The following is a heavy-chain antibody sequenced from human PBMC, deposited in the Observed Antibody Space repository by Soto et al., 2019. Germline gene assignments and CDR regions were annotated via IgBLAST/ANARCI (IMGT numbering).Heavy chain of an antibody. CDR3: ARQYKQVISGATINGFDA. D-gene: IGHD1-1*01. V-gene: IGHV4-34*01. CDR1: SGSFSGYL. J-gene: IGHJ5*02. Sequence: QADLQQWGTGLLKPSETLALTCAVNSGSFSGYLWSWLRRAPGKGLEWIGEINQSGATIHNPSLRSRVTISVDTSKNQFSLKLTSVTAADTAVYYCARQYKQVISGATINGFDAWGQGTLVTVS. CDR2: INQSGAT.